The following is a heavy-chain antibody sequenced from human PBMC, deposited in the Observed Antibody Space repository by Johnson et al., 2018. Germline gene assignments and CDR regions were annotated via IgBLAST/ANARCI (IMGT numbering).Heavy chain of an antibody. D-gene: IGHD3-22*01. Sequence: VQLVQSGGGLVQPGGSXRLSCAASGFTFSNYSMNWVRQATGKGLEWVSAIGTAGDTYYPGSVKGRFTISRENAKNSLYLQMNSLRAGDTAVYYCARAGYDSSGYYLHYYYGMDVWGQGTTVTVSS. V-gene: IGHV3-13*01. CDR3: ARAGYDSSGYYLHYYYGMDV. CDR1: GFTFSNYS. J-gene: IGHJ6*02. CDR2: IGTAGDT.